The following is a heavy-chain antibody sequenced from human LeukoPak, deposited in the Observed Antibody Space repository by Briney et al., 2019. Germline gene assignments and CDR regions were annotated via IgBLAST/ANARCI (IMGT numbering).Heavy chain of an antibody. Sequence: GGSLRLSCVASGFTFSAYSMNWVRQAAGKGLEWVSHIISSSGSAIYYAASVKGRLTISRDNAKISLYLQMNALRVEDTAVYYCTRVRGSWYMDLWGKGTTVTVSS. CDR2: IISSSGSAI. CDR1: GFTFSAYS. V-gene: IGHV3-48*01. CDR3: TRVRGSWYMDL. J-gene: IGHJ6*03. D-gene: IGHD3-10*01.